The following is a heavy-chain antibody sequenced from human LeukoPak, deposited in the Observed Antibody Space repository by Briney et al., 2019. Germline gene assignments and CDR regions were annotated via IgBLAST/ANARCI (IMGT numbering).Heavy chain of an antibody. CDR2: IHSSGNT. Sequence: SETLSLTCTVSIGSVNSGVYYWGWIRQPPGKGLEWIGSIHSSGNTYYNPSLKSRVTISVDTSKNHFSLKLSSVTAADRAVYYCARVVFDSSGYPAYYGMDVWGQGTTVTVSS. CDR1: IGSVNSGVYY. V-gene: IGHV4-39*02. D-gene: IGHD3-22*01. CDR3: ARVVFDSSGYPAYYGMDV. J-gene: IGHJ6*02.